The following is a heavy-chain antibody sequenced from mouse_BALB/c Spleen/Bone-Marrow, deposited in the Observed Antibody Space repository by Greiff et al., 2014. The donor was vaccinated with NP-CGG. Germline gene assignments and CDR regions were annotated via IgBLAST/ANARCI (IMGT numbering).Heavy chain of an antibody. V-gene: IGHV1-9*01. CDR3: ARLITTGGFAY. J-gene: IGHJ3*01. Sequence: VQRVESGAELMKPGASVKISCKATGYTFSTYWIEWVKRRPGHGLEWIGEILPGSGTTNYNEKFKGKATFTADTSSNTAYMQLSSLTSEDSAVYYCARLITTGGFAYWGQGTLVTVSA. D-gene: IGHD2-4*01. CDR1: GYTFSTYW. CDR2: ILPGSGTT.